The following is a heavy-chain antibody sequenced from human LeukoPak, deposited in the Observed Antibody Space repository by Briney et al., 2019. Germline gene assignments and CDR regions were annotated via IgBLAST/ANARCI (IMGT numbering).Heavy chain of an antibody. D-gene: IGHD2-15*01. CDR1: GXSISSGGYY. CDR3: ARGYCSGGSCYSAFDY. Sequence: SSETLSLTCTVSGXSISSGGYYWSWIRQHPGRGLEWIGYIYYSGSTYYNPSLKSRVTISVDTSKNQFSLKLSSVTAADTAVYYCARGYCSGGSCYSAFDYWGQGTLVTVSS. CDR2: IYYSGST. J-gene: IGHJ4*02. V-gene: IGHV4-31*03.